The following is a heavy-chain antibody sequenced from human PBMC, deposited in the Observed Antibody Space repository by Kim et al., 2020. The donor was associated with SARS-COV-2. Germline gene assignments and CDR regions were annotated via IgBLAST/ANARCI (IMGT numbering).Heavy chain of an antibody. CDR3: TRPGSGSSNFDY. Sequence: GGSLRLSCAASGFTFSGSAMHWVRQASGKGLEWVGRIRSKANSYATAYAASVKGRFTISRDDSKNTAYLQMNSLKTEDTAVYYCTRPGSGSSNFDYWGQGTLVTVSS. V-gene: IGHV3-73*01. CDR1: GFTFSGSA. D-gene: IGHD3-10*01. CDR2: IRSKANSYAT. J-gene: IGHJ4*02.